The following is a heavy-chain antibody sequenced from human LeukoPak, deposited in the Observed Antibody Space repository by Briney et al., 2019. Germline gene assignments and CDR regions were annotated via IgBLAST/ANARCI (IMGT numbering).Heavy chain of an antibody. D-gene: IGHD3-9*01. J-gene: IGHJ4*02. Sequence: PGGSLRLSCAASGFTFDDYAMHWVRQAPGKGLEWVSLISGDGGSTYYADSVKGRFTISRDNSKNSLYLQMNSLRTEDTALYYCAKDIIRYFDWHPLEAPGYIDYWGQGTLVTVSS. CDR1: GFTFDDYA. CDR3: AKDIIRYFDWHPLEAPGYIDY. V-gene: IGHV3-43*02. CDR2: ISGDGGST.